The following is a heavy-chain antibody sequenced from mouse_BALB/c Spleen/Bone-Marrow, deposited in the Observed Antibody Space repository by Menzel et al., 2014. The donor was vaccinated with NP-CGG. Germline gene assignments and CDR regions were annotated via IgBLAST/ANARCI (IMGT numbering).Heavy chain of an antibody. CDR2: IDPANGNT. CDR3: ARSGGYGNYLDWFAY. CDR1: GFNIKDTY. Sequence: EVQLQQSGAELVKPRASVKLSCTASGFNIKDTYMHWVKQRPEQGLEWIGRIDPANGNTKYDPKFQGKATITADTSSNTAYLQLSSLTSEDTAVYYCARSGGYGNYLDWFAYWGQGTLVTVSA. D-gene: IGHD2-10*02. V-gene: IGHV14-3*02. J-gene: IGHJ3*01.